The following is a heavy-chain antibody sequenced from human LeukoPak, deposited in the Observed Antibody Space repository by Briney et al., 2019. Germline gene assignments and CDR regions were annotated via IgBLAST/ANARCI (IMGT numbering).Heavy chain of an antibody. CDR2: MSSTGTTI. Sequence: PSGGSLRLSCAASGFTFSSVAMNWVRQAPGKGLAWISYMSSTGTTIYYADSVKGRFTISRDNAKNSLYLQMNSLRVEDTAVYYCARVGRYGVDYWGQGTLVTVSS. CDR3: ARVGRYGVDY. J-gene: IGHJ4*02. D-gene: IGHD4-17*01. CDR1: GFTFSSVA. V-gene: IGHV3-48*03.